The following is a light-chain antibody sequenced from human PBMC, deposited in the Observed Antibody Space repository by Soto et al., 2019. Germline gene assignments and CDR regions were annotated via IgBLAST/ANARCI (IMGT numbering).Light chain of an antibody. J-gene: IGLJ1*01. V-gene: IGLV2-11*01. Sequence: QSARRHPGAVCRSPGQLVTISSTGTSSDVGGFNSVSWYQQHPGKATKLMIYAVNKRPSGVPDRFSGSKSGSTASLTISGLQDEDQDDYYCCSYAGSYYHAFATGTRVT. CDR3: CSYAGSYYHA. CDR1: SSDVGGFNS. CDR2: AVN.